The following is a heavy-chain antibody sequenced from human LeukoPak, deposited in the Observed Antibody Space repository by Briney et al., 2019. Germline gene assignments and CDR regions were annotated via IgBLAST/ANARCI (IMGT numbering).Heavy chain of an antibody. CDR3: ATYRQVLLPFES. D-gene: IGHD2-8*02. Sequence: GGSLRLSCAASGFTFSAFAMIWVRQPPGKGLEWVSSIFPSGGEIHYADSVRGRFTISRDNSKSTLSLQMNSLRAEDTAIYYCATYRQVLLPFESWGQGTLVTVSS. CDR2: IFPSGGEI. CDR1: GFTFSAFA. J-gene: IGHJ4*02. V-gene: IGHV3-23*01.